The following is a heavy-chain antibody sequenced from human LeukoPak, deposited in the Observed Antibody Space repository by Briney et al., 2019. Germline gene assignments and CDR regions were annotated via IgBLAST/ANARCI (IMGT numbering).Heavy chain of an antibody. CDR1: GYSFTSYW. D-gene: IGHD6-19*01. J-gene: IGHJ4*02. CDR2: IYPSDSDT. Sequence: GESLKISCKGSGYSFTSYWIGWVRQMPGKGLEWMGIIYPSDSDTRYSPSFQGQVTISADKSISTAYLQWSSLKASDTAMYYCARRGAVAGTGEYFDYWGQGTLVTVSS. CDR3: ARRGAVAGTGEYFDY. V-gene: IGHV5-51*01.